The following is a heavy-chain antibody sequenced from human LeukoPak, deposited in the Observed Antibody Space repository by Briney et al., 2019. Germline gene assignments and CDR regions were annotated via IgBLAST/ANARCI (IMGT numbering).Heavy chain of an antibody. CDR1: GGSFSGYY. D-gene: IGHD6-19*01. CDR3: ANSPPGIAVAGTAAQPPDY. V-gene: IGHV4-34*01. Sequence: SETLSLTCAVYGGSFSGYYWSWIRQPPGKGLEWIGEINHSGSTNYNPSLKSRVTISVDTSKNQFSLKLSSVTAADTAVYYCANSPPGIAVAGTAAQPPDYWGQGTLVTVSS. J-gene: IGHJ4*02. CDR2: INHSGST.